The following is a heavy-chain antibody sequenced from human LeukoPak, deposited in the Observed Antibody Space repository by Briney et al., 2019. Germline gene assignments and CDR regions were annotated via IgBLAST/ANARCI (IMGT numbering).Heavy chain of an antibody. V-gene: IGHV4-39*07. CDR3: ARARRDCTNGGCYTIGYYYYYYMDV. D-gene: IGHD2-8*01. CDR1: GGSISSSSYY. CDR2: IYYSGST. J-gene: IGHJ6*03. Sequence: PSETLSLTCTVSGGSISSSSYYWGWLRQPPGKGLEWIGSIYYSGSTYYNPSLKSRVTISVDTSKNQFSLKLSSVTAADTAVYYCARARRDCTNGGCYTIGYYYYYYMDVWGKGTRVTVSS.